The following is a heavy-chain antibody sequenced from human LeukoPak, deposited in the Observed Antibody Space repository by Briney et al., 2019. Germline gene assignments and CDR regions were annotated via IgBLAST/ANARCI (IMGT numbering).Heavy chain of an antibody. CDR3: ARVKYSSGWYYFDY. CDR2: ISSSSSYT. CDR1: GFTFSDYY. Sequence: GGSLRLSCAASGFTFSDYYMSWIRQAPGKGLEWVSYISSSSSYTNYADSVKGRFTISRDNAKNSLYLQMNSLRAEDTAVYYCARVKYSSGWYYFDYWGQGTLVAVSS. V-gene: IGHV3-11*05. J-gene: IGHJ4*02. D-gene: IGHD6-19*01.